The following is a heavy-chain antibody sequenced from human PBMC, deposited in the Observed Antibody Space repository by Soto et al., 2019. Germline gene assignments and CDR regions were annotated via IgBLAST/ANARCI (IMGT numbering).Heavy chain of an antibody. V-gene: IGHV3-30*18. CDR2: ISYDGSNK. J-gene: IGHJ4*02. Sequence: PGGSLRLSCAASGFTFSSYGMHWVRQAPGKGLEWVAVISYDGSNKYYADSVKGRFTISRDNSKNTLYLQMNSLRAEDTAAYYCAKDRGEQWPSFDYWGQGTLVTVSS. CDR3: AKDRGEQWPSFDY. CDR1: GFTFSSYG. D-gene: IGHD6-19*01.